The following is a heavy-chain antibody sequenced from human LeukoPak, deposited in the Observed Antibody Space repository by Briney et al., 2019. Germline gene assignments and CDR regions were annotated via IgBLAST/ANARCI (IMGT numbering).Heavy chain of an antibody. V-gene: IGHV1-46*01. CDR1: GYTFTSYY. J-gene: IGHJ4*02. CDR2: INPSGGST. Sequence: ASVKVSCKVSGYTFTSYYMHWVRQAPGQGLEWMGIINPSGGSTSYAQKFQGRVTMTRDTSTSTVYMELSSLRSEDTAVYYCARDYTRSGSYSPPGYWGQGTLVTVSS. D-gene: IGHD1-26*01. CDR3: ARDYTRSGSYSPPGY.